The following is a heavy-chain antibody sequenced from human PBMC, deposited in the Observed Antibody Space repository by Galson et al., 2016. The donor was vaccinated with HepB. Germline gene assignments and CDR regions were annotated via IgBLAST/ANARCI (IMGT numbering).Heavy chain of an antibody. Sequence: SLRLSCAASGFPFSLYSMNWVRQAPGKGLEWVSYISSYSSTTHYADSVKGRFTISRDNAKNSLYLQMNSLRDEDTAVYYCARGERGRYNSGYFDYWGQGTLSTVSS. D-gene: IGHD1-26*01. CDR3: ARGERGRYNSGYFDY. J-gene: IGHJ4*02. V-gene: IGHV3-48*02. CDR1: GFPFSLYS. CDR2: ISSYSSTT.